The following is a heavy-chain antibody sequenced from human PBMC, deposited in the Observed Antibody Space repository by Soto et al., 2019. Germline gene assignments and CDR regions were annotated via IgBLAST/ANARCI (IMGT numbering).Heavy chain of an antibody. V-gene: IGHV1-58*01. Sequence: SVKVSCKASGFTFTGSAVQWVRQARGQRLEWIGWIVVGSGNTNYAQKFQERVSITRDMSTSTAYMDLSSLRSEDTAMYYCAAVPSDSWSGYYYFDYSGQGTLVTVSS. CDR2: IVVGSGNT. J-gene: IGHJ4*02. D-gene: IGHD3-3*01. CDR3: AAVPSDSWSGYYYFDY. CDR1: GFTFTGSA.